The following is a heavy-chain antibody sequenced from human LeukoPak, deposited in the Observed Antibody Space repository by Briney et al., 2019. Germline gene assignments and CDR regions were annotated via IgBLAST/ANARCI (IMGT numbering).Heavy chain of an antibody. D-gene: IGHD6-19*01. CDR1: GYTLTELS. Sequence: ASVKVSCKVSGYTLTELSMHWVRQAPGKGLEWMGGFDLEGGETIYAQKFQGRVTMTEDTSTDKAYMELSSLRAEDTAVYYCATDLYSSGWFGDWGQGALVTVGS. V-gene: IGHV1-24*01. J-gene: IGHJ4*02. CDR2: FDLEGGET. CDR3: ATDLYSSGWFGD.